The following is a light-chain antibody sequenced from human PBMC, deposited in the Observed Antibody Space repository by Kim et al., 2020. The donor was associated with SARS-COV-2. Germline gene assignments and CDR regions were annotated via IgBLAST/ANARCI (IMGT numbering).Light chain of an antibody. CDR2: LNSDGSH. CDR1: SGHSSYA. Sequence: QLVLTQSPSAPASLGASVKLTCTLSSGHSSYAIAWHQQQPEKGPRYLMKLNSDGSHSKGDGIPDRFSGSSSGAERYLTISSLQSEDEADYYCQTWDTGIKMFGGGTKVTVL. CDR3: QTWDTGIKM. J-gene: IGLJ3*02. V-gene: IGLV4-69*01.